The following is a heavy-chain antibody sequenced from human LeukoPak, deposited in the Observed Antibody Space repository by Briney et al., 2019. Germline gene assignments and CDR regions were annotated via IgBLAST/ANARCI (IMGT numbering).Heavy chain of an antibody. Sequence: SETLSLTCVFHAVPFIAYYWSCILHPPLKEPHCIRLISPSGSTSPNPSLKSRVTISVDTSKNQFSLNLTSVTAADTAVYYCARELVYPYYDILTGDYIDYYCGMDVWGKGTTVTVSS. D-gene: IGHD3-9*01. CDR1: AVPFIAYY. V-gene: IGHV4-34*01. CDR2: ISPSGST. CDR3: ARELVYPYYDILTGDYIDYYCGMDV. J-gene: IGHJ6*04.